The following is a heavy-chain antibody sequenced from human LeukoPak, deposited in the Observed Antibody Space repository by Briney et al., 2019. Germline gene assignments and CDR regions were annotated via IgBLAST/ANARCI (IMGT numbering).Heavy chain of an antibody. D-gene: IGHD5-12*01. Sequence: SETLSLTCTVSGGSISSYYWSWIRQPPGKGLEWIGEINHSGSTNYNPSLQSRVTISVDTSKNQFSLKLSSVTAADTAVYYCARGEDAVATIFYYYYYGMDVWGKGTTVTVSS. V-gene: IGHV4-34*01. J-gene: IGHJ6*04. CDR2: INHSGST. CDR1: GGSISSYY. CDR3: ARGEDAVATIFYYYYYGMDV.